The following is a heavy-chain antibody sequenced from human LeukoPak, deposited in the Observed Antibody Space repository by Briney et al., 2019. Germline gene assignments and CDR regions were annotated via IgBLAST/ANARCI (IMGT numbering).Heavy chain of an antibody. Sequence: PGGSLRLSCAASGFTFSNYWMYWVRQAPGKGLVWVSRIKSDGSSITYADSVKGRFTTSRDNAKNTLYLQMNSLRAEDTAVYYCAREIFGSGSYPDFWGQGTLVTVSS. J-gene: IGHJ4*02. CDR1: GFTFSNYW. D-gene: IGHD3-10*01. CDR3: AREIFGSGSYPDF. V-gene: IGHV3-74*01. CDR2: IKSDGSSI.